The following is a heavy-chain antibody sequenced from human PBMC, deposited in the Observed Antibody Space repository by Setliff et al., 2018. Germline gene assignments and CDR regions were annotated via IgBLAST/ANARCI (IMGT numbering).Heavy chain of an antibody. V-gene: IGHV1-18*01. D-gene: IGHD2-15*01. J-gene: IGHJ3*02. CDR1: GYTFTSSG. CDR2: ISAYNDNT. CDR3: AISSLSICSGDTCPNAFDI. Sequence: ASVKVSCKASGYTFTSSGINWMRQAPGQGFEWMGWISAYNDNTKSAQKFHGRVTMTTDTSTSAAYLELMSLRSDDTAVYYCAISSLSICSGDTCPNAFDIWGQGTMVTVSS.